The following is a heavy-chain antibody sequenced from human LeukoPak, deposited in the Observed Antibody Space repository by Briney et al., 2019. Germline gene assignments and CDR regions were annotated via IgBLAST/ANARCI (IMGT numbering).Heavy chain of an antibody. CDR2: IYHSGST. CDR1: GGSFSGYY. D-gene: IGHD3-22*01. Sequence: SETLSLTCAVYGGSFSGYYWSWIRQPPGKGLEWIGSIYHSGSTYYNPSPKSRVTISVDTSKNQFSLKLSSVTAADTAVYYCAFHYHDNSYWGQGTLVTVSS. V-gene: IGHV4-34*01. CDR3: AFHYHDNSY. J-gene: IGHJ4*02.